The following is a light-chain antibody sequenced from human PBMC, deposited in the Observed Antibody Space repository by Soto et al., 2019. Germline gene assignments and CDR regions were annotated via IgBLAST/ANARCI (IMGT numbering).Light chain of an antibody. CDR3: SSYRSSTTLEV. V-gene: IGLV2-14*01. CDR1: SSDIGDYNY. CDR2: EVS. J-gene: IGLJ1*01. Sequence: QSALTQPASVSGSPGQSITISCTGTSSDIGDYNYVSWYQHHPGKAPKLMIYEVSNRPSGVSSRFSGSKSFNTASLTISGLQAEDEADYYCSSYRSSTTLEVFGTGTKVTVL.